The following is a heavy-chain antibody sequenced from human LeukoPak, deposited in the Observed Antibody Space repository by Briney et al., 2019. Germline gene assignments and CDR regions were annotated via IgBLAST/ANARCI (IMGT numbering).Heavy chain of an antibody. V-gene: IGHV3-48*03. CDR3: ARGRNILTY. Sequence: GGPLRLSCAASGSTFSSYEMNWVRQAPGKGLEWVSYISSSGSTIYYADSVKGRFTISRDNAKNSLYLQMNSLRAEDTAVYYCARGRNILTYWGQGTLVTVSS. CDR2: ISSSGSTI. CDR1: GSTFSSYE. D-gene: IGHD3-9*01. J-gene: IGHJ4*02.